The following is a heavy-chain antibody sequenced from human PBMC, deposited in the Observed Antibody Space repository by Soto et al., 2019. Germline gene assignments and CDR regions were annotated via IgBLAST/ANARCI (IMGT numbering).Heavy chain of an antibody. D-gene: IGHD2-2*01. CDR3: AKCGGNSGYCNSVSCYGYYHMDV. CDR2: ITGSSGSA. J-gene: IGHJ6*03. V-gene: IGHV3-23*01. CDR1: GFTFSTYA. Sequence: EVQLLESGGALVQPGGSLRLSCAASGFTFSTYAMGWVRQAPGKGLEWVSLITGSSGSAYYADSVKGRFTISRENSKRMVYLQMNSLRAEDTAVYYCAKCGGNSGYCNSVSCYGYYHMDVWGKGTTVTVSS.